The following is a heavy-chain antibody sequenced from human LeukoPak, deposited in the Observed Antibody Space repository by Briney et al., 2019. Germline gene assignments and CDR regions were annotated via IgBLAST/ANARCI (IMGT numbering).Heavy chain of an antibody. J-gene: IGHJ4*02. D-gene: IGHD2-21*02. Sequence: KPGGSLRLSCAASGFTFSSYSINWVRQAPGKGLEWVSYISSSSSNIYYADSVKGRFTISRDNAKNSLYLQMNSLRTEDTAVYYCARIIGDRGGFDYWGQGTLVTVSS. CDR3: ARIIGDRGGFDY. CDR1: GFTFSSYS. V-gene: IGHV3-21*01. CDR2: ISSSSSNI.